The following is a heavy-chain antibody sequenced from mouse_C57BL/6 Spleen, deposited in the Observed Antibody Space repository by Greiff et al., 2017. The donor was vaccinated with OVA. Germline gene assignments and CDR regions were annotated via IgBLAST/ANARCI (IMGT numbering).Heavy chain of an antibody. CDR1: GFTFSSYT. D-gene: IGHD1-3*01. V-gene: IGHV5-9*01. J-gene: IGHJ4*01. Sequence: EVNVVESGGGLVKPGGSLKLSCAASGFTFSSYTMSWVRQTPEKRLEWVATISGGGGNTYYPDSVKGRFTISRDNAKNTLYLQMSSLRSEDTALYYCARDNHYAMDYWGQGTSVTVSS. CDR3: ARDNHYAMDY. CDR2: ISGGGGNT.